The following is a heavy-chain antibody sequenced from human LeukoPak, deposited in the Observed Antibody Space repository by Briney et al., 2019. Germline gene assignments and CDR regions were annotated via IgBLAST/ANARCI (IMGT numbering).Heavy chain of an antibody. CDR1: GGSINSRSDY. CDR2: IYYSGST. V-gene: IGHV4-39*01. CDR3: ARRPGEYGGNDFDY. D-gene: IGHD4/OR15-4a*01. J-gene: IGHJ4*02. Sequence: PSETLSLTRTVSGGSINSRSDYWGWIRQPPGKGLEWIGSIYYSGSTHYNPSLKSRVTMSIDTSKNQFSLRLSSVTAADTAVYYCARRPGEYGGNDFDYWGQGTLVTVSS.